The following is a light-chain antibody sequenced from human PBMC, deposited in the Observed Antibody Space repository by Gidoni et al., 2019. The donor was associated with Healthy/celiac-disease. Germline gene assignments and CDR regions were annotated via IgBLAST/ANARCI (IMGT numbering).Light chain of an antibody. CDR1: NLGDRY. Sequence: CSGDNLGDRYACWYQQKPGQSPVLVIYQDNKRPAGIPERFSGSNSGNTATLTISGTQAMDEADYYCQTGDSSTVVFGGGTKLTVL. V-gene: IGLV3-1*01. CDR3: QTGDSSTVV. CDR2: QDN. J-gene: IGLJ2*01.